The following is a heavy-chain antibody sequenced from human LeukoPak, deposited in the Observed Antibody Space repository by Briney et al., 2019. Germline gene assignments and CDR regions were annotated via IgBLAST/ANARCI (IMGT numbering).Heavy chain of an antibody. Sequence: SVKVSCKASGGTFSSYAISWVRQAPGQWLEWMGGIIAIFGTANYAQKFQGRVTITADESTSTAYMELSSLRSEDTAVYYCARTGYFGSGSYSDFKVFPAYWGQGTLVTVSS. CDR3: ARTGYFGSGSYSDFKVFPAY. CDR2: IIAIFGTA. J-gene: IGHJ4*02. D-gene: IGHD3-10*01. V-gene: IGHV1-69*13. CDR1: GGTFSSYA.